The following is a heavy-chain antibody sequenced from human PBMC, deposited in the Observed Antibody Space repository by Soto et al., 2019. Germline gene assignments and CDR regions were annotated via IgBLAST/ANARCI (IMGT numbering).Heavy chain of an antibody. CDR3: AKGLWSGRLYYALDV. CDR2: IDPSDSYT. Sequence: PGESLKISCKGSGYRFTSYWISWVRQMPGKGLEWMGRIDPSDSYTNYSPSFQGRVTISTDKSISTAYLQWSSLRASDTAVYYCAKGLWSGRLYYALDVWGQGTTVTVSS. V-gene: IGHV5-10-1*01. J-gene: IGHJ6*02. CDR1: GYRFTSYW. D-gene: IGHD3-3*01.